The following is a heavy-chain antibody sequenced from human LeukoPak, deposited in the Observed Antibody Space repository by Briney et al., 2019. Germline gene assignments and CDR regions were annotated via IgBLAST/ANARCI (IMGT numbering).Heavy chain of an antibody. CDR3: ARGQQLVFGSFDP. Sequence: PGGSLRLSCAASGFTFSSYGMSWVRQAPGKGLEWVSAISGSGGSTYYADSVKGRFTISRDNSKNTLYLQMNSLRAEDTAVYYCARGQQLVFGSFDPWGQGTLVTVSS. CDR2: ISGSGGST. V-gene: IGHV3-23*01. D-gene: IGHD6-13*01. J-gene: IGHJ5*02. CDR1: GFTFSSYG.